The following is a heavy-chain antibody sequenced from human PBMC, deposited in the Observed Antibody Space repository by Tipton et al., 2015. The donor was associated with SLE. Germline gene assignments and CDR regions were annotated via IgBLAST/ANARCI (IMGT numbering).Heavy chain of an antibody. Sequence: TLSLTCTVSGGSISSFHWSWIRQPPGKGLEWIGYIYYSGSTTYNPSLKSRVTISVDTSKNQFSLKLSSVTAADTAFYYCARHAGLDYHFDYWGQGTLVTVSS. V-gene: IGHV4-59*08. CDR2: IYYSGST. CDR1: GGSISSFH. CDR3: ARHAGLDYHFDY. D-gene: IGHD3/OR15-3a*01. J-gene: IGHJ4*02.